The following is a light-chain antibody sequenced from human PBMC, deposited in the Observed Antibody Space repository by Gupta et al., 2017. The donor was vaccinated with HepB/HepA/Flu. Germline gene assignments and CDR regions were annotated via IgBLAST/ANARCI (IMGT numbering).Light chain of an antibody. J-gene: IGLJ2*01. Sequence: QSVLTQPPSASGTPGPRVTISCSGGSSNIGSNAVDCYQQLPGTSPKLLIYSNDERPSGVPDRFSGSKSGTSAALAITRRQSEDEADYYCSAGDDSLNGQVFGGGTKLTVL. CDR2: SND. CDR1: SSNIGSNA. V-gene: IGLV1-44*01. CDR3: SAGDDSLNGQV.